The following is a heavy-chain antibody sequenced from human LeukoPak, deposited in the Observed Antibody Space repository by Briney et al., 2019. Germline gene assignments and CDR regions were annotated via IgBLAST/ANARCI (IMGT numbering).Heavy chain of an antibody. CDR2: IRYDESNK. CDR1: GFTLSRYV. CDR3: ARYSNYYYYYYMDV. Sequence: GGSLRLSCAASGFTLSRYVIHWVRQAPGKGLEWVAFIRYDESNKDYADSVKGRFSISRDNSKNTVYLQMNSLRAEDTAVYYCARYSNYYYYYYMDVWGKGTTVTVSS. D-gene: IGHD4-11*01. J-gene: IGHJ6*03. V-gene: IGHV3-30*02.